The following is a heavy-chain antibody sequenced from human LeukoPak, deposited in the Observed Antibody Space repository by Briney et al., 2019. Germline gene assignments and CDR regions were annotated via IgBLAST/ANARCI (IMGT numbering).Heavy chain of an antibody. Sequence: PEGSLRLSCAASGFTFSSYAMSWVRQAPGKGLEWVSAISGSGGSTYYADSVKGRFTISRDNSKNTLYLQMNSLRAEDTAVYYCAKDYYYDSSGYSQPRALEDWGQGTLVTVSS. J-gene: IGHJ4*02. CDR3: AKDYYYDSSGYSQPRALED. CDR1: GFTFSSYA. D-gene: IGHD3-22*01. V-gene: IGHV3-23*01. CDR2: ISGSGGST.